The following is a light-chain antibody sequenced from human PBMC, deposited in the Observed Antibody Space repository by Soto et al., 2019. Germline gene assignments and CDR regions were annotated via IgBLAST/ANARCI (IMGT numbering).Light chain of an antibody. CDR1: QSFRGL. V-gene: IGKV3-11*01. J-gene: IGKJ5*01. CDR3: QQRHMWPIT. Sequence: DIVMTQSPDALAVSLGERATLSCRASQSFRGLLAWYQQKPGQAPRLLIYDAYNRATGIPPTFSGSGSGTDFTLTISSLEPEDSAVSYCQQRHMWPITFGQGTRPAN. CDR2: DAY.